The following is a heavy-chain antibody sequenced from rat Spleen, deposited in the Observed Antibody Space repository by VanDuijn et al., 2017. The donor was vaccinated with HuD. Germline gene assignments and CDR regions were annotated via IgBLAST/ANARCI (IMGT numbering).Heavy chain of an antibody. V-gene: IGHV5-22*01. CDR1: GFTFSDYA. J-gene: IGHJ2*01. CDR3: AVAGFGY. D-gene: IGHD4-4*01. CDR2: ISYEDSGT. Sequence: EVQLVESGGGLVQPGRSLKLSCAASGFTFSDYAMAWVRQAPKKGLEWVASISYEDSGTYYGDYVKGRFTISRNNAENTVYLQMNSLRSEDTATYYCAVAGFGYWGQGVMVTVSS.